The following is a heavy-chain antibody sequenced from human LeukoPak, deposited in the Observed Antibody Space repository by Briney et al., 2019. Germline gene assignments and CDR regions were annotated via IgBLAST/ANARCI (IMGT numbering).Heavy chain of an antibody. CDR2: IYYSGST. J-gene: IGHJ3*02. CDR3: ARGSRQNYYDSSGNAFDI. D-gene: IGHD3-22*01. CDR1: GGSISSYY. V-gene: IGHV4-59*01. Sequence: PSETLSLTCTVSGGSISSYYWSWIRQPPGKGLEWIGYIYYSGSTNYNPPLKSRVTISVDTSKNQFSLKLSSVTAADTAVYYCARGSRQNYYDSSGNAFDIWGQGTMVTVSS.